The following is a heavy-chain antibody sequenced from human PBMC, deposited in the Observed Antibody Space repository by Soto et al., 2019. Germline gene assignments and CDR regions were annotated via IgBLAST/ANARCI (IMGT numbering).Heavy chain of an antibody. V-gene: IGHV4-61*01. CDR2: IYNSGNT. D-gene: IGHD3-9*01. J-gene: IGHJ5*02. CDR1: GGSVSSGSYY. Sequence: QVQLQESGPGLVKPSETLSLTCTVSGGSVSSGSYYWSWIRQPPGKGLEWIGYIYNSGNTNHNPSLKSRVSISIDTSYNQISLKLSSVTAADTAVYYCAGDYNIPWGQGTLVTVSS. CDR3: AGDYNIP.